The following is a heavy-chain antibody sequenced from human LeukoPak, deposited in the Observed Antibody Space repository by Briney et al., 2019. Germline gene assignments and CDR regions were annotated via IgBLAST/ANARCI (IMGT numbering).Heavy chain of an antibody. CDR3: ARRRSGGRDFDY. D-gene: IGHD2-15*01. J-gene: IGHJ4*02. V-gene: IGHV4-4*09. Sequence: PSETLSLTCTVSGASITSYYWNWIRQPPGKGLEWIGYIYTSGTTNYNPSLTSRATISVDTSKSQFSMRLTSVTAADAAVYYCARRRSGGRDFDYWGQGTLVTVSS. CDR1: GASITSYY. CDR2: IYTSGTT.